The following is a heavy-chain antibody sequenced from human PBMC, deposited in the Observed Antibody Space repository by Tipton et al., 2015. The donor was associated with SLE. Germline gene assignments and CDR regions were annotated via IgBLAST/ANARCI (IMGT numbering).Heavy chain of an antibody. CDR3: ARGYIEMTT. CDR1: GGSISSYY. D-gene: IGHD5-24*01. V-gene: IGHV4-4*08. J-gene: IGHJ4*02. CDR2: IHTSGSF. Sequence: TLSLTWTVSGGSISSYYWSWIRQPPGKGLEWIGYIHTSGSFNYNPSLESRVTISVDTSKNQFSLNLSSVSAADTAVYYCARGYIEMTTWGQGTLVTVSS.